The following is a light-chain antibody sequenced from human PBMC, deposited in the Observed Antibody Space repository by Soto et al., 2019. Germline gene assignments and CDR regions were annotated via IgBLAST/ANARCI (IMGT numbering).Light chain of an antibody. J-gene: IGKJ1*01. Sequence: DVQLTSSESTMSVXVWEXVTIXXLTIQAINDNLAWFQQKPGQVPKRPIYGAFSLHREVPSRFSRSGSETEFTLTTNTLQPEDFATYYSLQHDSLPWTFGQGTKVDI. CDR3: LQHDSLPWT. V-gene: IGKV1-17*03. CDR1: QAINDN. CDR2: GAF.